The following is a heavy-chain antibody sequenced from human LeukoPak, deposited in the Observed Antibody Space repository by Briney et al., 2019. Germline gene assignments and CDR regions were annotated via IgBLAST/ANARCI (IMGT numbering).Heavy chain of an antibody. Sequence: PSDTVSLTCSVCGGSINNYYGTWIRHPPGRGLEGSGYIYYTGTTNYNPSLKSRITISVDTSRNQFSLKLSSVTAADTAVYYCARYDTVNRGFTALDFWGQGTLVTVSS. CDR1: GGSINNYY. V-gene: IGHV4-59*07. J-gene: IGHJ4*02. CDR2: IYYTGTT. D-gene: IGHD3-10*01. CDR3: ARYDTVNRGFTALDF.